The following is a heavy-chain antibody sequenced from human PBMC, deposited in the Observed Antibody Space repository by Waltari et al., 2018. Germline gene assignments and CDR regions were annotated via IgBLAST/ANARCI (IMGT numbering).Heavy chain of an antibody. CDR1: GYTFTSYG. J-gene: IGHJ4*02. CDR2: ISAYNGKT. Sequence: QVHLVRLGPEVKKPGASGKVSGKASGYTFTSYGINWVRQAPGQGLEWMGWISAYNGKTNYAQKFQGRVTMTTETSTSTAYMELRSLRSDDTAVYYCAREMIGDLDYWGQGTLVTVSS. D-gene: IGHD2-21*01. V-gene: IGHV1-18*01. CDR3: AREMIGDLDY.